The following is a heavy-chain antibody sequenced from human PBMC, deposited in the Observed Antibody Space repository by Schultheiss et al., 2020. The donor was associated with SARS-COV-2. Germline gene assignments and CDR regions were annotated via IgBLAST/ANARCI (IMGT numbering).Heavy chain of an antibody. CDR3: ARATRVESFFCVRGGSFDF. D-gene: IGHD5-24*01. Sequence: SETLSLTCSVSGSSITGFFWTWIRQPPGKGLDPIGNIYFTGITKYNPSLKSRVTISIDTSKNQFSLKLGSVTAADTAVYFCARATRVESFFCVRGGSFDFWGRGALVTVSS. CDR1: GSSITGFF. CDR2: IYFTGIT. V-gene: IGHV4-59*01. J-gene: IGHJ4*02.